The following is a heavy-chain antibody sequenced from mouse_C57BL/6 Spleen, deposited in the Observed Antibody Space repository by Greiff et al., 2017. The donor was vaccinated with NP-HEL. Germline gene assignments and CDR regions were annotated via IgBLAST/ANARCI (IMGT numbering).Heavy chain of an antibody. J-gene: IGHJ3*01. CDR1: GYSITSGYY. CDR3: ARDEDEGAWFAY. D-gene: IGHD3-3*01. Sequence: EVQLVESGPGLVKPSQSLSLTCSVTGYSITSGYYWNWIRQFPGNKLEWMGYISYDGSNNYNPSLKNRISITRDTSKNQFFLKLNSVTTEDTATYYCARDEDEGAWFAYWGQGTLVTVSA. V-gene: IGHV3-6*01. CDR2: ISYDGSN.